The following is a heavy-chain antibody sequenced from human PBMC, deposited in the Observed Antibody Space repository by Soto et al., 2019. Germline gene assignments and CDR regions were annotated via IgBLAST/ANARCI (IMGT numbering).Heavy chain of an antibody. D-gene: IGHD5-12*01. Sequence: QVQLVESGGGVVQPGRSLKLSCAASGFSFSTYGMQWVRQAPGKGLEWVATISYDSSYKSYQDSVKARFSISRDNSQNNLFLQMNSLKTDDTAVYYCARERTGYSATWLDHWGQGSLVTVS. CDR1: GFSFSTYG. V-gene: IGHV3-30*03. J-gene: IGHJ4*02. CDR2: ISYDSSYK. CDR3: ARERTGYSATWLDH.